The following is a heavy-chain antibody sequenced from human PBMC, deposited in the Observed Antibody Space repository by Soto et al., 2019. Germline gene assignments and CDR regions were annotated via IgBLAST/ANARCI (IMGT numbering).Heavy chain of an antibody. Sequence: SETLSLTCTLSGGSISSYYWSWIRQPPGKELEWIGYIYYSGSTNYNPSLKSRVTISVDTSKNQFSLKLRSVTAEDTAVYYCARRYGGTLDCWGQVTLVTRLL. V-gene: IGHV4-59*08. CDR3: ARRYGGTLDC. CDR1: GGSISSYY. CDR2: IYYSGST. D-gene: IGHD4-17*01. J-gene: IGHJ4*02.